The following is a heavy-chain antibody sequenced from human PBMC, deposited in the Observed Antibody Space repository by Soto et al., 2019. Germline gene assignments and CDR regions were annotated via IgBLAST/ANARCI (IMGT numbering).Heavy chain of an antibody. D-gene: IGHD3-3*01. CDR2: VIPIFSIV. CDR1: GGTFSNSP. J-gene: IGHJ4*02. CDR3: ARGRTIFGVVNFDY. Sequence: QVQLVQSGAEVKRPRSSVKVSCKASGGTFSNSPIAWVRLAPGQGLEWMGGVIPIFSIVKYAQKFQGRVTFTADDSTSTAYMELSSLTSEDTAVYYCARGRTIFGVVNFDYWGQGTLVTVSS. V-gene: IGHV1-69*01.